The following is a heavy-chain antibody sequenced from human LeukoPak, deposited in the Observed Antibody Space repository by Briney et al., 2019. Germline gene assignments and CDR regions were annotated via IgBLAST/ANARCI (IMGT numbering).Heavy chain of an antibody. J-gene: IGHJ4*02. CDR3: ARVLIVVVPAANPIDY. V-gene: IGHV3-7*01. Sequence: PGGSLRLSCAASGFTFSSYWMCWVRQAPGKGLEWVANIKEDGSEKYYVDSVKGRFTIPRDNAKNSLYLQMNSLRAEDTAVYYCARVLIVVVPAANPIDYWGQGSLVTVSS. CDR1: GFTFSSYW. CDR2: IKEDGSEK. D-gene: IGHD2-2*01.